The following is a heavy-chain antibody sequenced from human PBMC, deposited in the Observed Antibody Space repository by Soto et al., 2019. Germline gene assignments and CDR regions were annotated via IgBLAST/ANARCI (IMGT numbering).Heavy chain of an antibody. Sequence: ASVKVSCKASGYTFINYYMHWVRQAPGQGLEWIGRIIPSDGSTHYAQRFQDRVTMTRDTSRSTVYMELDSLRSDDTAIYYCARSSGGNFGIIIEGSNWFDPWGQGTLVTVSS. CDR3: ARSSGGNFGIIIEGSNWFDP. D-gene: IGHD3-3*01. CDR2: IIPSDGST. CDR1: GYTFINYY. J-gene: IGHJ5*02. V-gene: IGHV1-46*01.